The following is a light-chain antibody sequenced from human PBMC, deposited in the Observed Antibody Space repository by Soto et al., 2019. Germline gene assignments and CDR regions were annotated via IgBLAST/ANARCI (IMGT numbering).Light chain of an antibody. CDR2: ANN. Sequence: QSVLTQPPSVCGAPGQRVTISCTGGSSNIGAGFDVHWYQHFPGSAPKLLICANNIGPSVVPDRFSGSKSGTSASLAITGLQAEDEADYYCQSYDSSLKVSIFGGGTKVTV. CDR3: QSYDSSLKVSI. J-gene: IGLJ2*01. V-gene: IGLV1-40*01. CDR1: SSNIGAGFD.